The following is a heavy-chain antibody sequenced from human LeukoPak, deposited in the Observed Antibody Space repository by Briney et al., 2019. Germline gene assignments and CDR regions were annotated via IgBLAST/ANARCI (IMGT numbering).Heavy chain of an antibody. CDR2: ISWNSGSI. Sequence: GRSLRLSCAASGFTFDDYAMHWVRQAPGKGLEWVSGISWNSGSIGYADSVKGRFTISRDNAKNSLYLQMNSLRAEDTALYYCAKDNYCDSSGYIDYWGQGTLVTVSS. D-gene: IGHD3-22*01. J-gene: IGHJ4*02. V-gene: IGHV3-9*01. CDR1: GFTFDDYA. CDR3: AKDNYCDSSGYIDY.